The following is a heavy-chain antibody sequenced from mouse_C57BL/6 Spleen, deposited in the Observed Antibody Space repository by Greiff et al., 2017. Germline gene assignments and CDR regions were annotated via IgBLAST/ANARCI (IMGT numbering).Heavy chain of an antibody. CDR3: AREGTYYDYDWFAY. Sequence: ESGPGLVKPSQSLSLTCSVTGYSITSGYYWNWIRQFPGNKLEWMGYISYDGSNNYNPSLKNRISITRDTSKNQFFLKLNSVTTEDTATYYCAREGTYYDYDWFAYWGQGTLVTVSA. D-gene: IGHD2-4*01. CDR1: GYSITSGYY. J-gene: IGHJ3*01. V-gene: IGHV3-6*01. CDR2: ISYDGSN.